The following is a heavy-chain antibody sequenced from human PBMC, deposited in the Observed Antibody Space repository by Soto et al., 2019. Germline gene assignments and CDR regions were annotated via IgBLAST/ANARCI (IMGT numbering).Heavy chain of an antibody. CDR2: MSYDGSNK. CDR3: ARDGVAY. Sequence: QVQLVESGGGVVQPGRSLRLSCAASGFTFSSYAMHWVRRAPGKGLEWLAVMSYDGSNKYYADSLKGRFTISRDNSTNTRYLQRKFLSPDATALYYSARDGVAYWGQGTLVIVSS. D-gene: IGHD2-15*01. J-gene: IGHJ4*02. V-gene: IGHV3-30-3*01. CDR1: GFTFSSYA.